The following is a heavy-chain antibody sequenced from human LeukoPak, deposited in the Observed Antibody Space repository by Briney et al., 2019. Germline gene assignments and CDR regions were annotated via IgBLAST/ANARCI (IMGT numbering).Heavy chain of an antibody. CDR2: IYCSGST. CDR1: GGSISSSSYY. CDR3: ARDRW. Sequence: SETLSLTCTVPGGSISSSSYYWGWIRQPPGKGLEWIGSIYCSGSTYYNPSLKSRVTISVDTSKNQFSLKLSSVTAADAAVYYCARDRWWGQGTLVTVSS. V-gene: IGHV4-39*02. J-gene: IGHJ4*02. D-gene: IGHD5-24*01.